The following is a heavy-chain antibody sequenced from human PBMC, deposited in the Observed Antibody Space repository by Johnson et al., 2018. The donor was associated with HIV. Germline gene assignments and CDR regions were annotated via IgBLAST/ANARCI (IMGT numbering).Heavy chain of an antibody. CDR3: ARALSIAAEEDI. CDR1: GFSFSTYG. Sequence: QVQLVESGGDVVQPGRSLRLSCAASGFSFSTYGMHWVRQAPGKGLEWVANIWYDGINKYYADSVKGRFTISRDNSKNTLYLQMNSLRAEDTAVYYCARALSIAAEEDIWGQGTMVTVSS. CDR2: IWYDGINK. V-gene: IGHV3-30*19. J-gene: IGHJ3*02. D-gene: IGHD6-6*01.